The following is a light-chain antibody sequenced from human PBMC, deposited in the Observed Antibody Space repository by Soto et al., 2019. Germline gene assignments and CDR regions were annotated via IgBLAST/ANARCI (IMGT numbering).Light chain of an antibody. V-gene: IGKV2-28*01. CDR3: QPYNNWPLT. CDR1: QSLLHINGYNY. CDR2: DTS. Sequence: DIVVTQSPLSLPVTPGEPASISCRSSQSLLHINGYNYLDWYQHKPGQTPRLLIYDTSTRATGVPTRFSGSRSGAEFTLTINSLQSEDFAVYYCQPYNNWPLTFGGGTKVDIK. J-gene: IGKJ4*01.